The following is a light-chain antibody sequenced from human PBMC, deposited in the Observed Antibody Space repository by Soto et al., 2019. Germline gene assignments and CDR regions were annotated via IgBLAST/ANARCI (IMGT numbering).Light chain of an antibody. CDR1: DIEGRV. V-gene: IGLV3-21*02. CDR2: DDS. CDR3: QVWDTSPDHVI. J-gene: IGLJ2*01. Sequence: YELTQAPSMSVAPGQTATLTCGGNDIEGRVVHWYQQEPGQAPVLVVFDDSVRPSGIPERFSGASSGNTATLTITRVEAGDEADYYCQVWDTSPDHVIFGGGTKLTVL.